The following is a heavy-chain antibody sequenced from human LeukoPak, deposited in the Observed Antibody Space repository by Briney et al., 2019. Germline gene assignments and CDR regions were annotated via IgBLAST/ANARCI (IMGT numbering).Heavy chain of an antibody. Sequence: GGSLRLSCAASGFTFDNYGMSWVRQVPGKGLEWVSNINGNGGSTAYADCVKGIFTLSRDNHKNSLYLQMNSLRAEDTAVYYCATDDALETWGQGTRVIVSS. J-gene: IGHJ3*02. CDR1: GFTFDNYG. CDR2: INGNGGST. CDR3: ATDDALET. V-gene: IGHV3-20*04.